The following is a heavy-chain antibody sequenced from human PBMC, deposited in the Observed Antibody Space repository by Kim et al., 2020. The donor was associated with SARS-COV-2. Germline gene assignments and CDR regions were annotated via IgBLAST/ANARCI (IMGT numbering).Heavy chain of an antibody. CDR2: VSGSGGST. Sequence: GGSLRLSCAASGFTFSSYAMSWVRQAPEKGLEWVSTVSGSGGSTYYADSVKGRFTISRDNSKNTLSLQMNTLRADDTAVYYCAKNLSGSGLTDYWGQGTLVTVS. J-gene: IGHJ4*02. CDR3: AKNLSGSGLTDY. V-gene: IGHV3-23*01. CDR1: GFTFSSYA. D-gene: IGHD3-10*01.